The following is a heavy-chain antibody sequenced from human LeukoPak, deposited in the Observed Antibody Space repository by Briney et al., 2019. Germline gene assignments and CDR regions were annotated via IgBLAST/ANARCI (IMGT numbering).Heavy chain of an antibody. CDR2: ITTNTGNP. J-gene: IGHJ6*02. CDR1: GYTFTSYD. D-gene: IGHD3-10*01. V-gene: IGHV7-4-1*02. Sequence: ASVKVSCKASGYTFTSYDINWVRQAPGQGLEWMGWITTNTGNPTYAQGFTGRFAFSLDTSVSTAYLQISSLKAEDTAVYYCARPGVSHHYYAMDVWGQGTTVTVSS. CDR3: ARPGVSHHYYAMDV.